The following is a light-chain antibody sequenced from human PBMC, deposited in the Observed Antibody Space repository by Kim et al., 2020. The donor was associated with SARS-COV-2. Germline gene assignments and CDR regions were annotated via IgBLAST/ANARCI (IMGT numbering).Light chain of an antibody. CDR2: RAS. V-gene: IGKV3-15*01. CDR3: QHYNNWPPVT. J-gene: IGKJ4*01. CDR1: QSVAVS. Sequence: SPGDRATLSSRASQSVAVSSPWYPHKPGQAPRLLIYRASTKATGIPARFSGSGSVTELTLTLSSLQSEGFAVYCCQHYNNWPPVTFGGRTTVEI.